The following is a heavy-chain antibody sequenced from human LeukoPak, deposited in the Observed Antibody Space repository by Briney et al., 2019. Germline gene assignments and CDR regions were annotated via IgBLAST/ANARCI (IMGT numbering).Heavy chain of an antibody. CDR1: GGSISSHY. CDR3: ARHQTYGSGSYYYYYYMDV. D-gene: IGHD3-10*01. V-gene: IGHV4-59*11. J-gene: IGHJ6*03. Sequence: SETLSLTCTVSGGSISSHYWSWIRQPPGKGLEWIGYIYYSGSTNYNPSLKSRVTISVDTSKNQFSLKLGSVTAADTAVYYCARHQTYGSGSYYYYYYMDVWGKGTTVTVSS. CDR2: IYYSGST.